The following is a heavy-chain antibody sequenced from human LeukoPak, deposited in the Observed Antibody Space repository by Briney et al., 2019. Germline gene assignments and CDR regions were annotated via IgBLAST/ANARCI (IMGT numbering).Heavy chain of an antibody. CDR3: ASGRYYDILTGPAAFDI. CDR1: GYTFTGYY. D-gene: IGHD3-9*01. Sequence: ASVKVSCKASGYTFTGYYMHWVRQAPGQGLEWMRRINPNSGGTNYAQKFQGRVTMTRDTSISTAYMELSRLRSDDTAVYYCASGRYYDILTGPAAFDIWGQGTMVTVSS. V-gene: IGHV1-2*06. CDR2: INPNSGGT. J-gene: IGHJ3*02.